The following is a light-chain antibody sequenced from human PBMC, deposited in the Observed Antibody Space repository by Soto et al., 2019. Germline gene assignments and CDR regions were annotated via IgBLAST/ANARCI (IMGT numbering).Light chain of an antibody. V-gene: IGKV1-5*03. Sequence: DIQMTQSPSTLSASVGDRVTITCRASQTISSWLAWYQQKPGKAPKLLIYKASSSEGGVPSRFSGSGSGTEFTLTISSLQPDDFATYYCQHYNSFPWTFGQGTKVDIK. CDR1: QTISSW. CDR2: KAS. J-gene: IGKJ1*01. CDR3: QHYNSFPWT.